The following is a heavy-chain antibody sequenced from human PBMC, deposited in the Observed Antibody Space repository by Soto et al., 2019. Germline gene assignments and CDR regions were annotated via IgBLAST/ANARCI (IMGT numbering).Heavy chain of an antibody. CDR2: INSDGSSI. V-gene: IGHV3-74*01. CDR3: AKDWYHTIDS. Sequence: PGWSLRLSCATSGFDFINTWIHWVRQVPGQGLVWVSRINSDGSSIIYADSVKGRFTLSRDNAKNTVHLQMSSLRVEDTAVYYCAKDWYHTIDSWGQGIPVTVSS. J-gene: IGHJ4*02. CDR1: GFDFINTW. D-gene: IGHD1-20*01.